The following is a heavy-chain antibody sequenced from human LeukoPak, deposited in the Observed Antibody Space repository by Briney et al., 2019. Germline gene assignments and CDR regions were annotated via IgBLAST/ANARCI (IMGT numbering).Heavy chain of an antibody. J-gene: IGHJ6*03. CDR2: ISSSGSTI. V-gene: IGHV3-48*03. Sequence: GGSLRLSCAASGFTFSSYEMNWVRQAPGKGLEWVSYISSSGSTIYYADSVKGRFTISRDNAENSLYLQMNSLRAEDTAVYYCASHDFWSGYSMGVWGKGTTVTISS. CDR3: ASHDFWSGYSMGV. D-gene: IGHD3-3*01. CDR1: GFTFSSYE.